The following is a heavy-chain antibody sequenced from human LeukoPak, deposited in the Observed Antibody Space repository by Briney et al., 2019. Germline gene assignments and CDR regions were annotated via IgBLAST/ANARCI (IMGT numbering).Heavy chain of an antibody. CDR1: GFTFSDYG. CDR3: AKDLRLRYFTY. CDR2: ISSTGGTT. V-gene: IGHV3-23*01. J-gene: IGHJ4*02. Sequence: GGSLRLSCAASGFTFSDYGMSWVRQAPGKGLEWVSSISSTGGTTYYADSVKGRFTISRDNSKNTLFLQMNSLRAEDTAVYHCAKDLRLRYFTYWGQGTLVTVSS. D-gene: IGHD3-9*01.